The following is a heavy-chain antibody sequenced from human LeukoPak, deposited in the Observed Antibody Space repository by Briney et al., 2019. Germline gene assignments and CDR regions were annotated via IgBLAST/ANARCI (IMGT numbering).Heavy chain of an antibody. CDR3: ARDGPNYGGSSVAGDFDY. CDR1: GYTFTSYD. Sequence: ASVKVSCKASGYTFTSYDMHWVRQAPGQGLEWMGIINPSGDSTSYAQKFQGRVTMTRDTSTSTVYMELSSLRSEDTAVYYCARDGPNYGGSSVAGDFDYWGQGTLVTVSS. V-gene: IGHV1-46*01. J-gene: IGHJ4*02. D-gene: IGHD4-23*01. CDR2: INPSGDST.